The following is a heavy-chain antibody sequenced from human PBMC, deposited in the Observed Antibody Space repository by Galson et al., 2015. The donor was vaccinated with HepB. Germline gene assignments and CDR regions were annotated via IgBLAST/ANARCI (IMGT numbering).Heavy chain of an antibody. CDR3: AKRFADYSSPFDC. CDR1: GFTFSRYT. J-gene: IGHJ4*02. D-gene: IGHD4-11*01. Sequence: SLRLSCAASGATSGFTFSRYTMAWVRQAPGKGLEWVSAISGSGDRTHYADSVKGRFTISRDNSKNTLYLQMNTLRAEDTAVFYCAKRFADYSSPFDCWGRGTLVTGSS. V-gene: IGHV3-23*01. CDR2: ISGSGDRT.